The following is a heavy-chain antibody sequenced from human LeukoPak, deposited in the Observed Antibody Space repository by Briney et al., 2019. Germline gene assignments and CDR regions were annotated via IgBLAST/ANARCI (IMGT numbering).Heavy chain of an antibody. CDR1: GFTFSRSW. Sequence: GGSLRLSCAASGFTFSRSWMGWVRQAPGKGLEWVANIKQDGTSKCYVDSAMGRFTISRDNAENSVYLQMNSLSAGDTAVYYCARHGDYCFDLWGPGTRVTVSS. D-gene: IGHD2-21*01. J-gene: IGHJ4*02. CDR3: ARHGDYCFDL. CDR2: IKQDGTSK. V-gene: IGHV3-7*02.